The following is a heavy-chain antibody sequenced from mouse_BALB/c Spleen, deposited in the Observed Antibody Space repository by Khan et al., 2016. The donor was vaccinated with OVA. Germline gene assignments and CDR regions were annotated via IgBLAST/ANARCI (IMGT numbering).Heavy chain of an antibody. CDR3: TRGRYYEWYFHV. Sequence: EVQLQESGPGLVKPSQSLSLTCTVTGYSITSDYAWNWIRQFPGNKLEWLGYISYSGSTTYNQYLKSRISITRDTSKNKFILQLNSVTAEDTATYYFTRGRYYEWYFHVLGAGTTVTVSS. CDR2: ISYSGST. CDR1: GYSITSDYA. J-gene: IGHJ1*01. D-gene: IGHD1-1*01. V-gene: IGHV3-2*02.